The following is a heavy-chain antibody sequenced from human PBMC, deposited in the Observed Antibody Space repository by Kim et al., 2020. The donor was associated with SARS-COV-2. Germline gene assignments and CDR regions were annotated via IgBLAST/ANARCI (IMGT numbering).Heavy chain of an antibody. V-gene: IGHV4-39*01. J-gene: IGHJ4*02. D-gene: IGHD1-26*01. Sequence: YYNPSLKSRFTISVDTSKNQFSLKLNSVTAADTAVYYCARQVGATKRQDYWGQGTLVTVSS. CDR3: ARQVGATKRQDY.